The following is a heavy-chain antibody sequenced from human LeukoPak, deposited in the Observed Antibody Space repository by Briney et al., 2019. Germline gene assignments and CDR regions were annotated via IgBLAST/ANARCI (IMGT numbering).Heavy chain of an antibody. D-gene: IGHD2-15*01. V-gene: IGHV1-2*02. CDR3: ARDCSGADCYSGNAFDI. CDR2: INPSDGDT. J-gene: IGHJ3*02. Sequence: ASVKVSCKTSGYTFTDYYMQWVRRAPGQGLEWMGWINPSDGDTKSARKFQGRVTMTRDTSISTAYLELSRLTSDDTAIYYCARDCSGADCYSGNAFDIWSQGTMVTVSS. CDR1: GYTFTDYY.